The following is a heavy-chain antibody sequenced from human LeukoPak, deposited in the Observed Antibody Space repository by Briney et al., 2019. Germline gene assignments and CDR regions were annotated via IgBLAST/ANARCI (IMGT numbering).Heavy chain of an antibody. CDR3: ARDTDNWNDGNWFDP. CDR1: GGTFSSYA. V-gene: IGHV1-69*01. CDR2: IIPIFGTA. J-gene: IGHJ5*02. Sequence: SVKVSCKASGGTFSSYAISWVRQAPGQGREWMGGIIPIFGTANYAQKFQGRVTITADESTSTAYMELSSLRSEDTAVYYCARDTDNWNDGNWFDPWGQGTLVTVSS. D-gene: IGHD1-1*01.